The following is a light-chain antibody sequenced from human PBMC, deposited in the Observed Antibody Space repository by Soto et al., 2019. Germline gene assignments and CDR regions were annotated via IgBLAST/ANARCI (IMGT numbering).Light chain of an antibody. CDR3: QQYYSYLFT. Sequence: AIRMTRSPSSLSASTGDRVTITCRASQGISSYLAWYQQKPGKAPKLLIYAASTLQSGVPSRFSGSGSGTDFTLTISCLQSEDFATYYCQQYYSYLFTFGPGTKVDIK. J-gene: IGKJ3*01. CDR2: AAS. V-gene: IGKV1-8*01. CDR1: QGISSY.